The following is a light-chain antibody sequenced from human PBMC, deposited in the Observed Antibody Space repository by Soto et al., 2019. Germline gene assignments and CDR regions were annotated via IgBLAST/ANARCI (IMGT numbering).Light chain of an antibody. J-gene: IGLJ1*01. CDR2: HVT. CDR3: CSYTTSNTFV. Sequence: QSVLTQPASVSGSLGQSITISCSGTSSDVGAYNYVSWYQQYPGKAPKLMIYHVTDRPSGVSNRFSGSKSGNTASLTISGLQAEDEADYYCCSYTTSNTFVFGTGPKVTVL. CDR1: SSDVGAYNY. V-gene: IGLV2-14*01.